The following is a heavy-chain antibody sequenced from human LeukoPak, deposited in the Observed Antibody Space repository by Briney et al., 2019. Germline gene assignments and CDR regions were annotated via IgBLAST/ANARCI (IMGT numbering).Heavy chain of an antibody. D-gene: IGHD5-18*01. J-gene: IGHJ6*03. CDR1: GGSFSDYS. V-gene: IGHV4-34*01. CDR2: INHSGGT. CDR3: ARVGYSYSINDWSRTGLGAYPTKYYYYMDG. Sequence: SETLSLTCAVYGGSFSDYSWSWIRQPPGKGLEWIGEINHSGGTNHNPSLMSRVIISVDTSKNQFSLKVSSVTAADTAVYYCARVGYSYSINDWSRTGLGAYPTKYYYYMDGGGKGPRSASR.